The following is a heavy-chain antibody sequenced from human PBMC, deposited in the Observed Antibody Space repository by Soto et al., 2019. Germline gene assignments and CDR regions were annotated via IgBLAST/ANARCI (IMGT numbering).Heavy chain of an antibody. CDR2: ISSGSTAI. Sequence: PGGYLRLSCAASGFTFSSYNMNWVRQAPGKGLERVSFISSGSTAIYYADSVKGRFTISRDNAKNSLYLPMNSLRAEDMAVYYCASWTLLCSGHHGYFWDKGTSFTV. CDR3: ASWTLLCSGHHGYF. CDR1: GFTFSSYN. J-gene: IGHJ6*03. V-gene: IGHV3-48*01. D-gene: IGHD2-15*01.